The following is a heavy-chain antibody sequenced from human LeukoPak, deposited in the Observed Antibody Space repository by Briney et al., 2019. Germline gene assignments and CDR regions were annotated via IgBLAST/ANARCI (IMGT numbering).Heavy chain of an antibody. D-gene: IGHD2-2*01. J-gene: IGHJ4*02. CDR2: ISYDGSNK. V-gene: IGHV3-30-3*01. Sequence: GGSLRLSCAASGFTFSSYTMHWVRQAPGKGLEWVAVISYDGSNKNYADSVKGRFTISRDNSKNTLYLQMNNLRAEDTAVYYCSVVPAAIRLRYFDYWGQGTLVTVSS. CDR3: SVVPAAIRLRYFDY. CDR1: GFTFSSYT.